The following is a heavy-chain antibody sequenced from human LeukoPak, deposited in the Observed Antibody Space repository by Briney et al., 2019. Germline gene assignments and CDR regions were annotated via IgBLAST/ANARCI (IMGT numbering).Heavy chain of an antibody. CDR3: ARGYCTNAVCSLGPTQA. Sequence: PSETLSLTCAVYGGSFSGYYWSWIRQPPGKGLEWIGNIYYSGSTYYNPSLKSRVTISVDTSKNQFSLKLSSVTAADTAVYYCARGYCTNAVCSLGPTQAWGQGTLVTVSS. J-gene: IGHJ4*02. CDR2: IYYSGST. D-gene: IGHD2-8*01. V-gene: IGHV4-34*01. CDR1: GGSFSGYY.